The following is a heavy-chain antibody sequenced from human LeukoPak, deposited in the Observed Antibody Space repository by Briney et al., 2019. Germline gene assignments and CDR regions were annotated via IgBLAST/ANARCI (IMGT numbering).Heavy chain of an antibody. Sequence: PGGSLTLSCTASGFTIKTYRMSWVRQIPGRGLEWVANINEDGSDKQYVDFAKGRFSISRDNAKNSLSLQMKSLTVEDTAVYFCARAAAFTYYDVLTGYFTTHAFDSWGQGSLVTVSS. D-gene: IGHD3-9*01. V-gene: IGHV3-7*01. CDR3: ARAAAFTYYDVLTGYFTTHAFDS. J-gene: IGHJ4*02. CDR1: GFTIKTYR. CDR2: INEDGSDK.